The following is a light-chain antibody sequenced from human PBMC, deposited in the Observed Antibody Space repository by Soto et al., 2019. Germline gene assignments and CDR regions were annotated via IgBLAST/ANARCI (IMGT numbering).Light chain of an antibody. J-gene: IGKJ4*01. Sequence: TQSPATLSLSPGERAILSCRASQSVTSNLAWYQQKPGQSPRLLIYGMSIRATGVPDRFSGSGSGTEFTLTISNLQSADFAVYFCQHYNNWPRTFGGGTKVEVK. V-gene: IGKV3-15*01. CDR1: QSVTSN. CDR2: GMS. CDR3: QHYNNWPRT.